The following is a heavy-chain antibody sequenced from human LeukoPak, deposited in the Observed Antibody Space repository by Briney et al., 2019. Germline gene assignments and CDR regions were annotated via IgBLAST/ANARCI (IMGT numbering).Heavy chain of an antibody. D-gene: IGHD3-10*01. Sequence: GGSLRLSCAASGFTFSSYAMSWVRQAPGKGLEWVSAISGSGGSTYYADSVKGRFTISRDNSKNTLYLQMNSLRAEDTAVYYCAKDPDSITMVRGDSDYWGQGTLVTVSS. J-gene: IGHJ4*02. CDR3: AKDPDSITMVRGDSDY. V-gene: IGHV3-23*01. CDR1: GFTFSSYA. CDR2: ISGSGGST.